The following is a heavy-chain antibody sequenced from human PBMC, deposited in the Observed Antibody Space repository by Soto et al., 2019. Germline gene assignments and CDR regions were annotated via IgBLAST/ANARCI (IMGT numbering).Heavy chain of an antibody. D-gene: IGHD3-16*01. V-gene: IGHV4-4*02. J-gene: IGHJ5*02. CDR2: IHHSGSP. Sequence: QVQLQESGPGLVRPSETLSLTCTVSGVSLTTTSWWTWVRQPPGKGLEGIGKIHHSGSPNYSPSLKNRVIISIDKSKNQFSLRLTSVTAADTAIYYCARVTFGGGIIPVDLWGQGTLVTVSS. CDR1: GVSLTTTSW. CDR3: ARVTFGGGIIPVDL.